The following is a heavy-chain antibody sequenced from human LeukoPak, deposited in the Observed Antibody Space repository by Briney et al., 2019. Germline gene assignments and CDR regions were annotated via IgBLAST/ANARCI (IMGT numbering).Heavy chain of an antibody. J-gene: IGHJ5*02. CDR1: GGTFSSYA. CDR3: ASSPHCSSTSCYSGNWLDP. CDR2: IIPIFGTA. D-gene: IGHD2-2*01. Sequence: ASVKVSCKASGGTFSSYAISWVRQAPGQGLEWMGGIIPIFGTANYAQKFQGRVTITADKSTSTAYMELSSLRSEDTAVYYCASSPHCSSTSCYSGNWLDPWGQGTLVTVSS. V-gene: IGHV1-69*06.